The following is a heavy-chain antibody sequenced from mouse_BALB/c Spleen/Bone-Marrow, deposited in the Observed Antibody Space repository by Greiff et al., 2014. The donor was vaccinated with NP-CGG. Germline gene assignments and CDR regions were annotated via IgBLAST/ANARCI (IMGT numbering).Heavy chain of an antibody. CDR2: INPSNGRT. D-gene: IGHD2-14*01. CDR1: GYTFTSYW. J-gene: IGHJ3*01. Sequence: SGAELVKPGASVKLSCKASGYTFTSYWMHWVKQRPGQGLEWIGEINPSNGRTNYNEKFKSKATLTVDKSSSTAYMQLSSLTSEDPAVYYCARSYYRYDVIVYWGQGTLVTVSA. CDR3: ARSYYRYDVIVY. V-gene: IGHV1S81*02.